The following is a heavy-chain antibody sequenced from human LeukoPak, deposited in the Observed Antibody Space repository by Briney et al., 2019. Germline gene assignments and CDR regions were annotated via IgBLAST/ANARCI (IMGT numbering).Heavy chain of an antibody. CDR3: ARTQGKSSGSPGGK. CDR2: ISWNSGSI. D-gene: IGHD3-22*01. J-gene: IGHJ4*02. CDR1: GFTFDDYA. V-gene: IGHV3-9*01. Sequence: SLRLSCAASGFTFDDYAMHWVRQAPGKGLEWVSGISWNSGSIGYADSVKGRFTISRDNAKNSPYLQMNSLRAEDTDLYYCARTQGKSSGSPGGKGGQGPRVTVSS.